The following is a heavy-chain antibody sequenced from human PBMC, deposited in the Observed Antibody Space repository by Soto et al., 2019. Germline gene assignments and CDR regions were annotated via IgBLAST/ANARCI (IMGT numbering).Heavy chain of an antibody. D-gene: IGHD6-19*01. CDR3: ARVLGIAVAADY. V-gene: IGHV1-18*04. CDR1: GYTFTSYS. CDR2: ISGYNGNT. Sequence: QVQLVQSGGEMKRPGASVKVSCKASGYTFTSYSINWVRQAPGQGLEWMGWISGYNGNTNYAQKYQVRVTMTTYTATSTILTELRSLRSDDTAVYYCARVLGIAVAADYWGQGTLVTVSS. J-gene: IGHJ4*02.